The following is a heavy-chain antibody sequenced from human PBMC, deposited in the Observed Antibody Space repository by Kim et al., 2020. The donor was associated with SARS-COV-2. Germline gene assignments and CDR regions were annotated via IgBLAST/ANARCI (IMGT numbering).Heavy chain of an antibody. J-gene: IGHJ4*02. CDR2: INHSGST. Sequence: SETLSLTCAVYGGSFSGYYWSWIRQPPGKGLEWIGEINHSGSTNYNPSLKSRVTMSVDTSKNQFSLKLSSVTAADTAVYYCARATAVAGKRDPGDFDYWGQGTLVTVSS. D-gene: IGHD6-19*01. CDR3: ARATAVAGKRDPGDFDY. V-gene: IGHV4-34*01. CDR1: GGSFSGYY.